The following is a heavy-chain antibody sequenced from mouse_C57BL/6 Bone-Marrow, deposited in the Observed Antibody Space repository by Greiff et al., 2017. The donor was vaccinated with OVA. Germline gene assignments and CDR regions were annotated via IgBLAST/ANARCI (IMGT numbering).Heavy chain of an antibody. Sequence: QVQLQQPGAELVKPGASVKLSCKASGYTFTSYWMHWVKQRPGQGLEWIGMIHPNSGSTNYNEKFKSKATLTVDKSSSTAYMQLSSLTSENSAVYYCAREGGYDYDVWYFDVWGTGTTVTVSS. CDR3: AREGGYDYDVWYFDV. CDR2: IHPNSGST. V-gene: IGHV1-64*01. CDR1: GYTFTSYW. D-gene: IGHD2-4*01. J-gene: IGHJ1*03.